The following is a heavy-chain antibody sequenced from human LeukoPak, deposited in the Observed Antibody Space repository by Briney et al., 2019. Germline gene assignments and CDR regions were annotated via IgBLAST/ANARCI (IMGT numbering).Heavy chain of an antibody. J-gene: IGHJ4*02. Sequence: GGSLRLSCAASGFTVSDSFMTWVRQAPGKGLEWVSTIYTGGNTYYAASVKGRFTISRDFSKNTVFLHMNSLRAEDTAMYYCARGDDSGYYDYFDYWGQGALVTVSS. CDR1: GFTVSDSF. D-gene: IGHD3-22*01. CDR2: IYTGGNT. V-gene: IGHV3-53*01. CDR3: ARGDDSGYYDYFDY.